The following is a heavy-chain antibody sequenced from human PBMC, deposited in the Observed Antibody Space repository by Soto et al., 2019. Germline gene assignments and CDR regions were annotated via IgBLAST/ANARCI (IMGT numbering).Heavy chain of an antibody. Sequence: QVLLVQSGAEVKKPGSSVKVSCKASGGTFRTYGINWVRQAPGQGLEWMGGIITIFGTANYAQKFQGRVAITSDEATNTAYLEVNGLRSEDASVFYCAREANLELRLYYFVYWGQGTGVTVSS. J-gene: IGHJ4*02. V-gene: IGHV1-69*01. D-gene: IGHD1-7*01. CDR1: GGTFRTYG. CDR2: IITIFGTA. CDR3: AREANLELRLYYFVY.